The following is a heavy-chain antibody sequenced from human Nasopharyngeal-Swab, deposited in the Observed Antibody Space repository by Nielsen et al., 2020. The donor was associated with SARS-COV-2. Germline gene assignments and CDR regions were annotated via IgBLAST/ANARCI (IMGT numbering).Heavy chain of an antibody. Sequence: SQTLSLTCAISGDRVPSNTAAWNWIRQSPSRGLEWLGRTYYRSMWNNDYAVSVRGRITINPDPSKNQFSLQLNSVTPEDTAVYYCARIAVAVSPVWGQGTLVTVSS. CDR2: TYYRSMWNN. CDR3: ARIAVAVSPV. CDR1: GDRVPSNTAA. J-gene: IGHJ4*02. D-gene: IGHD6-19*01. V-gene: IGHV6-1*01.